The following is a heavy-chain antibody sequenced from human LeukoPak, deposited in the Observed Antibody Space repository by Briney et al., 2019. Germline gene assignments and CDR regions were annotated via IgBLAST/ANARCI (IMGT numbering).Heavy chain of an antibody. J-gene: IGHJ4*02. CDR3: AKDRVAAAGNFDY. CDR2: ISGSGGST. D-gene: IGHD6-13*01. CDR1: GFTFSCYA. Sequence: GGSLRLSCAASGFTFSCYAMSWARQAPGKGLEWVSAISGSGGSTYYADSVTGRFSISRDNSKNTLYLQMNSLRAEDTAVYYCAKDRVAAAGNFDYWGQGTLVTVSS. V-gene: IGHV3-23*01.